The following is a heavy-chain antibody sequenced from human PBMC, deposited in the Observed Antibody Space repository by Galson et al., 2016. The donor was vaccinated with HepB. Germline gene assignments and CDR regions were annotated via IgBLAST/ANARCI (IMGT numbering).Heavy chain of an antibody. CDR3: ATLKGGGVEFGELSLPSPFYCYYGMDV. Sequence: SLRLSCAASGFPFSTYWMHWVRQGAGKGLEWVSFISSSSSYIYYADSVKGRFTISRDNAKNSLYLQMNSLRAEDTAVYYCATLKGGGVEFGELSLPSPFYCYYGMDVWGQGTTVTVSS. CDR2: ISSSSSYI. D-gene: IGHD3-10*01. V-gene: IGHV3-21*01. CDR1: GFPFSTYW. J-gene: IGHJ6*02.